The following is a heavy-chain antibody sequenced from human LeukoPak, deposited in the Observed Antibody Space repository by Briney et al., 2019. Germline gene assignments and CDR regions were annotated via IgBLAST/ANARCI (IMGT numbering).Heavy chain of an antibody. J-gene: IGHJ5*02. CDR1: GDSISSSSYY. V-gene: IGHV4-39*01. Sequence: TSETLSLTCTVSGDSISSSSYYWGWIRQPPGKGLEWIGSIYYSGSRYYNPSLKSRVTISVDTSKNQFSLKLRSVTAADTAVYYCARTGLLNWFDPWGQGTLVTVSS. CDR2: IYYSGSR. D-gene: IGHD2-8*02. CDR3: ARTGLLNWFDP.